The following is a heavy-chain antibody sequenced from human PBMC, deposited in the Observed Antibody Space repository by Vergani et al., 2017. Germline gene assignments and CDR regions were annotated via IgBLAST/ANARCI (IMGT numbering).Heavy chain of an antibody. CDR3: ARTHWYCTNGVCSAPYYYYYYMDV. CDR1: GGSFSGYY. CDR2: INHSGST. Sequence: QVQLPQWGAGLLKPSETLSLTCAVYGGSFSGYYWSWIRQPPGKGLEWIGEINHSGSTNYNPSLKSRVTISVDTSTSTVYMELSSLRSEDTAVYYCARTHWYCTNGVCSAPYYYYYYMDVWGKGTTVTVSS. D-gene: IGHD2-8*01. J-gene: IGHJ6*03. V-gene: IGHV4-34*01.